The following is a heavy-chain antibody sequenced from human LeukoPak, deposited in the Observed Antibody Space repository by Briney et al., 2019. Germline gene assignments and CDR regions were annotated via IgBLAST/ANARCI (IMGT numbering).Heavy chain of an antibody. CDR1: GYTFTSYG. CDR2: ISAYNGNT. V-gene: IGHV1-18*01. Sequence: ASVKVSCKASGYTFTSYGISWVRQAPGQGLEWMGWISAYNGNTNYAQKLQGRVTMTTDTSTSTAYMELRSLRSDDTAVYYCARVSGYYDSSGYYYVDYYYYMDVWGKGTTVTISS. D-gene: IGHD3-22*01. J-gene: IGHJ6*03. CDR3: ARVSGYYDSSGYYYVDYYYYMDV.